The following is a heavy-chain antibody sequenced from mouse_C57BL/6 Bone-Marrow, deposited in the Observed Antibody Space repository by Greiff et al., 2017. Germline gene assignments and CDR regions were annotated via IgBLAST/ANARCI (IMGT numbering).Heavy chain of an antibody. D-gene: IGHD2-5*01. V-gene: IGHV1-4*01. CDR3: VRGQYSNYVFAY. CDR1: GYTFTSYT. Sequence: QVQLQQSGAELARPGASVKMSCKASGYTFTSYTMHWVKQRPGQGLEWIGYINPSSGYTKYNQKFKDKATLTADKSSSTAYMQLSSLTSEDSAVYYCVRGQYSNYVFAYWGQGTLVTVSA. J-gene: IGHJ3*01. CDR2: INPSSGYT.